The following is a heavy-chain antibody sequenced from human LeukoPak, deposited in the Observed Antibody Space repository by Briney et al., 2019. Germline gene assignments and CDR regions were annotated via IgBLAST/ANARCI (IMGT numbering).Heavy chain of an antibody. J-gene: IGHJ5*02. Sequence: SQTLSLTCTVSGGSISSGGYYWSWIRQHPGKGLEWIGYIYYSGSTYYNPSLKSRVTISVDTSKNQFSLKLSSVTAADTAVYYCARVYYDILTENWFDPWGQGTLVTASS. D-gene: IGHD3-9*01. V-gene: IGHV4-31*03. CDR2: IYYSGST. CDR3: ARVYYDILTENWFDP. CDR1: GGSISSGGYY.